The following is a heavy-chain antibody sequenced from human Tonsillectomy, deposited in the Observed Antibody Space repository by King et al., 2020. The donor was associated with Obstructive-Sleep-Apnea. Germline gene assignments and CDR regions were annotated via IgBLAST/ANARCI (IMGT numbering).Heavy chain of an antibody. CDR2: IYYSGIT. V-gene: IGHV4-39*07. CDR3: ARLLNYYEDDQKYYFDY. J-gene: IGHJ4*02. CDR1: GVSISSPNYC. Sequence: QLQESGPPLVKFSETLSLTCTVSGVSISSPNYCWAWIRQPPGKGLEWIGNIYYSGITFYNPSLKRRVTISLHTSQSQFSLRLGALTAADTAAYYCARLLNYYEDDQKYYFDYWGQGTLVTVSS. D-gene: IGHD3-22*01.